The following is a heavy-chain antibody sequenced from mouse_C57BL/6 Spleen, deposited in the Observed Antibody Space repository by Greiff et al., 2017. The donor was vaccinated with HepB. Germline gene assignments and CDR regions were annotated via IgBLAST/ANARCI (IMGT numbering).Heavy chain of an antibody. V-gene: IGHV14-4*01. J-gene: IGHJ3*01. D-gene: IGHD2-5*01. CDR2: IDPENGDT. Sequence: VQLQQSGAELVRPGASVKLSCTASGFNIKDDYMHWVKQRPEQGLEWIGWIDPENGDTEYASKFQGKATITADTSSNTAYLQLSSLTSEDTAVYYCFSNSWFAYWGQGTLVTVSA. CDR1: GFNIKDDY. CDR3: FSNSWFAY.